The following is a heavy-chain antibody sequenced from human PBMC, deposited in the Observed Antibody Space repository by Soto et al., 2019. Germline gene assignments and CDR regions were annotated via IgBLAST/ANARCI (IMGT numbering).Heavy chain of an antibody. J-gene: IGHJ4*02. V-gene: IGHV4-30-4*01. D-gene: IGHD5-12*01. CDR2: IYYSGST. CDR1: GGSISSGDYY. CDR3: ARGSDGYNHKYFDY. Sequence: TLSLTCTVSGGSISSGDYYWSWIRQPPGKGLEWIGYIYYSGSTYYNPSLKSRVTISVDTSKNQFSLKLSSVTAADTAVYYCARGSDGYNHKYFDYWGQGTLVTVSS.